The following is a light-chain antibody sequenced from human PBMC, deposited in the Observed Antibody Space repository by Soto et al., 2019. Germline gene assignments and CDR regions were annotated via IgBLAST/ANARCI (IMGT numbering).Light chain of an antibody. V-gene: IGLV2-14*03. CDR3: SSYTTSNTRQIV. CDR1: SSDVGGYNY. CDR2: DVS. J-gene: IGLJ1*01. Sequence: QSVLTQPASVSGSPGQSITISCTGTSSDVGGYNYVSWYQHHPGKAPKLIIYDVSNRPSGVSNSFSGSTSGNTASLTISGLQPEDEADYYCSSYTTSNTRQIVFGTGTKVTVL.